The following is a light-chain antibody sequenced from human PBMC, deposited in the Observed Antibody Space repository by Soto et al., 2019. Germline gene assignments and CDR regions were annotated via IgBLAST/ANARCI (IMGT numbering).Light chain of an antibody. CDR1: SSDIGGYKY. CDR3: SSYRSGCTKS. V-gene: IGLV2-14*01. CDR2: EVN. J-gene: IGLJ1*01. Sequence: QSVLTQPASVSGSPGQSITISCTGTSSDIGGYKYVSWYQQYLGKAPKLMIYEVNYRPSGVSNRFSGSKSGNTASLTISGLQADDEAHYYCSSYRSGCTKSLGRGPKATVL.